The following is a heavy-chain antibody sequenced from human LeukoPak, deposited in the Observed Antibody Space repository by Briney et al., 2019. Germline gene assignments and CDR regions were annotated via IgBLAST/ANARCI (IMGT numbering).Heavy chain of an antibody. V-gene: IGHV3-66*02. CDR2: IYSGGST. CDR3: ARVGGSSGWYVGYYYMDV. J-gene: IGHJ6*03. D-gene: IGHD6-19*01. Sequence: GGSLRLSCAASGFTLISNHMSWVRQAPGKGLEGVSVIYSGGSTYYADSVKGRFTISRDNSKNTLYLQMNSLRAEDTAVYYCARVGGSSGWYVGYYYMDVWGKGTTVTVSS. CDR1: GFTLISNH.